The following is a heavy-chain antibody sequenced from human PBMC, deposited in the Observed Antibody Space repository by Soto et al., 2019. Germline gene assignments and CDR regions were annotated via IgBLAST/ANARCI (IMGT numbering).Heavy chain of an antibody. CDR1: SGFVRSSTYY. CDR2: IYYIGDI. CDR3: AREFYGMDV. J-gene: IGHJ6*02. V-gene: IGHV4-61*01. Sequence: SETLSLTCTVSSGFVRSSTYYWSWIRQPPGKGLEWIGYIYYIGDINYNPSLKSRVTMSVDTSKNQFSLKLSSVTAADTAAYYCAREFYGMDVWGQGTTVT.